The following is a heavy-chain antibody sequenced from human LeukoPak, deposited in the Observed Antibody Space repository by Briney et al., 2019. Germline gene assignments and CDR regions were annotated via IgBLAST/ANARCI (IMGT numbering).Heavy chain of an antibody. Sequence: PQTLSLTCAVSGGSISSGGYSWSWIRQPPGKGLEWIGYIYHSGSTYYNPSLKSRVTISVDRSKNQFSLKLSSVTAADTAVYYCARSYCSGCSCYSSLYFQHWGQGTLVTVSS. J-gene: IGHJ1*01. CDR2: IYHSGST. D-gene: IGHD2-15*01. CDR3: ARSYCSGCSCYSSLYFQH. CDR1: GGSISSGGYS. V-gene: IGHV4-30-2*01.